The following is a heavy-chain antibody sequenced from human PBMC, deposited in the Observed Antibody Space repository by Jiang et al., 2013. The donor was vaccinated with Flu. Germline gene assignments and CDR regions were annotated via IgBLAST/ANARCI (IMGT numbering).Heavy chain of an antibody. Sequence: VQLLESGGGVVQPGGSLRLSCTASGFSFSYFGMYWVRQAPGKGLEWVASIWHDGSNRNYADSVKGRLTISRDNSKNTLYVQMNNLRAEDTAVYYCATLRGSTFDTYLMDYWGQGTLVSVSS. CDR3: ATLRGSTFDTYLMDY. CDR2: IWHDGSNR. J-gene: IGHJ4*02. D-gene: IGHD2-2*01. V-gene: IGHV3-30*02. CDR1: GFSFSYFG.